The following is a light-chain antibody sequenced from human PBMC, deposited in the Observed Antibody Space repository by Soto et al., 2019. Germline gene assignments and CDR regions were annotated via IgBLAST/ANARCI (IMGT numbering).Light chain of an antibody. J-gene: IGKJ1*01. V-gene: IGKV3-20*01. CDR3: QQYGSSRTWT. CDR1: QSVSSSY. Sequence: EIVLTQSPGTLSLSPGERATLSCRASQSVSSSYLAWYQQKPGQAPRLLIYGASSRATGIPDRFRGGGSGTDFTLTISRLEPEDFAVYYCQQYGSSRTWTFGQGTKVDIK. CDR2: GAS.